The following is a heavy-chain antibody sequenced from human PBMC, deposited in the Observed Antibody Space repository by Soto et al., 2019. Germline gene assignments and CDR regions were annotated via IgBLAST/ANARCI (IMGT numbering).Heavy chain of an antibody. J-gene: IGHJ3*02. CDR2: IVSDGSAI. Sequence: PGGSMRLSCAMSGFPYSFYGFHWVRQSPGKGLEWLGLIVSDGSAIYHADSLEGRFFISRDNSKDILYLQMNSLRVEDTAVYYCARDDAFDNENGFDMWGQGTMVTVSS. CDR1: GFPYSFYG. D-gene: IGHD3-3*02. V-gene: IGHV3-33*01. CDR3: ARDDAFDNENGFDM.